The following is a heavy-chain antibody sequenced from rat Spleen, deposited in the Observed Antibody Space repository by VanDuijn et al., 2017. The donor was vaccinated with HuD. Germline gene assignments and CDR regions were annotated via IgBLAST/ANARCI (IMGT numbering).Heavy chain of an antibody. V-gene: IGHV5-29*01. Sequence: EVQLVESGGGLVQPGRSLKLSCAASGFTFSNYGMAWVRQAPTKGLEWVATISYDGSSTYYRDSVKGRFTISRDNAKSTLYLQMDSLRSEDTATYYCARQDHWYFDFWGPGTMVTVSS. CDR1: GFTFSNYG. J-gene: IGHJ1*01. CDR3: ARQDHWYFDF. CDR2: ISYDGSST.